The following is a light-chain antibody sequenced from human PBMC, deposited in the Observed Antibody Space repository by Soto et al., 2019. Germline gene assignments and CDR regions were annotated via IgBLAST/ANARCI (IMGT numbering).Light chain of an antibody. V-gene: IGLV2-14*01. CDR3: GSYTSSTTIVL. J-gene: IGLJ2*01. CDR2: EVT. CDR1: SSDVGGFKF. Sequence: QSVLTQPASVSGSPGQSITISCTGTSSDVGGFKFVSWYQHHPGKAPQLIIYEVTNRPSGVSNRFSGSKSGNTASLTISGLQAEDEADYYCGSYTSSTTIVLFGGGTKLTVL.